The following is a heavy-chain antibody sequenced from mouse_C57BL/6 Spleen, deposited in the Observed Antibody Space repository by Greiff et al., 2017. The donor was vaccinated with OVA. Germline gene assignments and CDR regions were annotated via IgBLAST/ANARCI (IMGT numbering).Heavy chain of an antibody. Sequence: EVHLVESGGGLVKPGGSLKLSCAASGFTFSSYAMSWVRQTPEKRLEWVATISDGGSYTYYPDNVKGRFTISRDNAKNNLYLQMSHLKSEDTAMYDCARDTRYYGSSAWFAYWGQGTLVTVSA. CDR3: ARDTRYYGSSAWFAY. J-gene: IGHJ3*01. CDR2: ISDGGSYT. V-gene: IGHV5-4*01. D-gene: IGHD1-1*01. CDR1: GFTFSSYA.